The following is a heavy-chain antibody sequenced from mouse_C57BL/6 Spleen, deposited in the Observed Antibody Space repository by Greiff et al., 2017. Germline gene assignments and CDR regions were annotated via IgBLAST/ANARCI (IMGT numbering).Heavy chain of an antibody. CDR2: IHPNSGST. CDR3: AREEGMRLRHYFDY. Sequence: QVQLQQPGAELVKPGASVKLSCKASGYTFTSYWMHWVKQRPGQGLEWIGMIHPNSGSTNYNEKFKSKATLTVDKSSSTAYMQLSSLTSEDSAVYYCAREEGMRLRHYFDYWGQGTTLTVSS. V-gene: IGHV1-64*01. D-gene: IGHD2-4*01. J-gene: IGHJ2*01. CDR1: GYTFTSYW.